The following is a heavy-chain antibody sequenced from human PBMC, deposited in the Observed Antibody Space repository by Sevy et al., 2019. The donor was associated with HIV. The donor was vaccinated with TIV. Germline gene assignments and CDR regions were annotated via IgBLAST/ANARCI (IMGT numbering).Heavy chain of an antibody. CDR3: AREKMTFGVVPPGTFGY. V-gene: IGHV3-30*04. D-gene: IGHD3-3*01. CDR1: GFPFSSFT. Sequence: GGSLRLSCAASGFPFSSFTLHWVRQAPGKGLEWVALISYDGNNNYYVDSVKGRFTISRDNSKNTLYLQLNSLRAEDTAVYYCAREKMTFGVVPPGTFGYWGQGTLVTVSS. J-gene: IGHJ4*02. CDR2: ISYDGNNN.